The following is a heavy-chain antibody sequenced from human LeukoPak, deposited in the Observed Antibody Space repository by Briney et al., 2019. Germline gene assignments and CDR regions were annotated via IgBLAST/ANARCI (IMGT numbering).Heavy chain of an antibody. CDR3: ARDLTGDYGMDV. D-gene: IGHD7-27*01. CDR1: GDTSYTYA. Sequence: GASVKVSCKASGDTSYTYAINWVRQAPGQGLEWMGRIIPMFDIVNYAQKVQGRVTITADKSTSTVYMELRSLTSEDTAVYYCARDLTGDYGMDVWGQGTTVTVSS. J-gene: IGHJ6*02. V-gene: IGHV1-69*04. CDR2: IIPMFDIV.